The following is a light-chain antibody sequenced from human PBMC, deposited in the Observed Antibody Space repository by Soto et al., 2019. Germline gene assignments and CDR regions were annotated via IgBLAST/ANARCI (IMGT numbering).Light chain of an antibody. J-gene: IGKJ5*01. CDR3: QHFNGYPIT. V-gene: IGKV1-9*01. Sequence: DIQLTQSPSFLSASVGDRVTITCRASQGISSYSAWYQQKPGKAPKLLIYAASTLQSGVPSRFTRSGSGTEFTLIISSLQPEDLASYYCQHFNGYPITFGQGTRLEIK. CDR2: AAS. CDR1: QGISSY.